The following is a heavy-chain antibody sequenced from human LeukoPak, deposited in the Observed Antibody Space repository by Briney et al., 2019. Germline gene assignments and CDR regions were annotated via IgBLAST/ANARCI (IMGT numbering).Heavy chain of an antibody. CDR1: GFTFRSYG. V-gene: IGHV3-7*01. CDR2: IKQDGSEK. D-gene: IGHD3-22*01. J-gene: IGHJ6*03. Sequence: PGGSLRLSCAASGFTFRSYGMHWVRQAPGKGLEWVANIKQDGSEKYYVDSVKGRFTISRDNAKNSLYLQMNSLRAEDTAVYYCARGNYYDSSGYSNYYYYYYMDVWGKGTTVTISS. CDR3: ARGNYYDSSGYSNYYYYYYMDV.